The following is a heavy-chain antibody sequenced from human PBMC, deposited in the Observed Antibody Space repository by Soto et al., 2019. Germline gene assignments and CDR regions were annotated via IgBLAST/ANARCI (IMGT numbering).Heavy chain of an antibody. V-gene: IGHV4-61*03. CDR1: GDSVSSGKYY. CDR3: ARGTAVPGFSRGLFVP. D-gene: IGHD3-9*01. J-gene: IGHJ5*02. CDR2: IHHIGSS. Sequence: QVQLQESVPGLVKPSETLSLSCTVSGDSVSSGKYYWNWLRQPPGKGLEWIANIHHIGSSNYKPSLKRRVTISLGTSKNHFSLELNSVNATDTAVYYCARGTAVPGFSRGLFVPWGQGTLVTVSS.